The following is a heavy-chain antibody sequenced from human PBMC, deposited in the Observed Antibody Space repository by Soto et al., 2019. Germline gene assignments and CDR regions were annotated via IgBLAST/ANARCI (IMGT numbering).Heavy chain of an antibody. J-gene: IGHJ5*02. CDR3: AREYSSSWERYNWFDP. CDR2: IYYSGST. Sequence: TSETLSLTCTVSGGSISSYYWRWIRQPPGKGLEWIGYIYYSGSTNYNPSLKSRVTISVDTSKNQFSLKLSSVTAADTAVYYCAREYSSSWERYNWFDPWGQGTLVTVSS. V-gene: IGHV4-59*01. D-gene: IGHD6-13*01. CDR1: GGSISSYY.